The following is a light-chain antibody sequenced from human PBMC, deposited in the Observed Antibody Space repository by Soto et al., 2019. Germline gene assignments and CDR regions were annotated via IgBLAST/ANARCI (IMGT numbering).Light chain of an antibody. J-gene: IGKJ2*01. Sequence: EIVLTQSPDTLSLSPGETATLSCRASQSVYNRYLAWYQQKPGQAPRLLIYGASFRVPGTPDRFSGSGSGSDFTLTISRLEPEDFGVYYCQQYSGSLPYTFGQGTKLEIK. CDR2: GAS. CDR1: QSVYNRY. CDR3: QQYSGSLPYT. V-gene: IGKV3-20*01.